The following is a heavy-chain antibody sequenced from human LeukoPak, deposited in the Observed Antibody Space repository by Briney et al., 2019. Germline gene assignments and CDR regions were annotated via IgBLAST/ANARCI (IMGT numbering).Heavy chain of an antibody. V-gene: IGHV3-33*01. CDR1: GFTFSRYG. CDR3: ARGSVAGTKGNFDY. D-gene: IGHD6-19*01. J-gene: IGHJ4*02. Sequence: GGSLRLSCAASGFTFSRYGMHWVRQAPGKGLEWVAVIWYDGSNKYYVDSVKGRFTISRDNSKNTLYLQMNSLRAEDTAVYYCARGSVAGTKGNFDYWGQGTLVTVSS. CDR2: IWYDGSNK.